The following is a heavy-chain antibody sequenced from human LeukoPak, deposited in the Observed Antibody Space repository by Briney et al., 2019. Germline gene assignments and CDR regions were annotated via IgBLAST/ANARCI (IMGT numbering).Heavy chain of an antibody. CDR3: AGEGDGDHNVFDI. J-gene: IGHJ3*02. D-gene: IGHD2-21*02. CDR2: ISYDGINA. CDR1: GFTFATST. V-gene: IGHV3-30-3*01. Sequence: GGSLRLSCAASGFTFATSTMHWVRQAPGEGLDWVASISYDGINAYTGSVKGRFTISRDNSKNTLDLQMNSLRTEDTAVYFCAGEGDGDHNVFDIWGQGTMVTVSS.